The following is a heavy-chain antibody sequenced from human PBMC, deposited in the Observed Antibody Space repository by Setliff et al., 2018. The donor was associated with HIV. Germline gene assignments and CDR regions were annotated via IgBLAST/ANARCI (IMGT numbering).Heavy chain of an antibody. CDR1: GFTFSSYW. CDR2: IKQDGSEK. D-gene: IGHD3-16*01. J-gene: IGHJ4*02. Sequence: QSGGSLRLSCAASGFTFSSYWMSWVRRAPGKGLEWGANIKQDGSEKYYVDSVKGRFTISRDNTKNSLYLQMNSLRAEDTAVYYCARENLGAGYYFDYWGQGTLVTVLL. V-gene: IGHV3-7*01. CDR3: ARENLGAGYYFDY.